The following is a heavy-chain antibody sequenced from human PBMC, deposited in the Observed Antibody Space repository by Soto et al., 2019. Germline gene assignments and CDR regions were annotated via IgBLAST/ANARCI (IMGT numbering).Heavy chain of an antibody. CDR1: GGSISSYY. J-gene: IGHJ6*02. D-gene: IGHD3-3*01. Sequence: SETLSLTCTVSGGSISSYYWSWIRQPAGKGLEWIGRIYTNGSTNYNPSLKSRVTMSVDTSKNQFSLKLSSVTAADTAVYYCARGDRRITIFGVVIIDYGMDVWGQGTTVTVSS. V-gene: IGHV4-4*07. CDR3: ARGDRRITIFGVVIIDYGMDV. CDR2: IYTNGST.